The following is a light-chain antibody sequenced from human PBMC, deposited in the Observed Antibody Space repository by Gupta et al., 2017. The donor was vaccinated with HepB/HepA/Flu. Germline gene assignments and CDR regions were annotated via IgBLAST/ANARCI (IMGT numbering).Light chain of an antibody. J-gene: IGLJ2*01. CDR1: ISDMGSNNL. Sequence: QSALTQPASVSGSPGQSTTISCTGTISDMGSNNLVSWFQHHPGKVPKLIIYEVSRRPSGVSNRFSASKSDITASLTISGLQAEDEADYYCCSSAGAGSIYIFGGGTKLTVL. CDR3: CSSAGAGSIYI. V-gene: IGLV2-23*02. CDR2: EVS.